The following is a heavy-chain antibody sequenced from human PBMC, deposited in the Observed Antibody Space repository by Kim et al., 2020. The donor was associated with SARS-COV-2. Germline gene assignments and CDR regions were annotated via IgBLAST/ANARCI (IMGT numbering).Heavy chain of an antibody. Sequence: SETLSLTCAVYGGSFSGYYWSWIRQPPGKGLEWIGEINHSGSTNYNPSLKSRVTISVDTSKNQFSLKLSSVTAADTAVYYCARGRGYSYGFAGYYYGMDVWGQGTTVTVSS. CDR1: GGSFSGYY. V-gene: IGHV4-34*01. D-gene: IGHD5-18*01. CDR2: INHSGST. J-gene: IGHJ6*02. CDR3: ARGRGYSYGFAGYYYGMDV.